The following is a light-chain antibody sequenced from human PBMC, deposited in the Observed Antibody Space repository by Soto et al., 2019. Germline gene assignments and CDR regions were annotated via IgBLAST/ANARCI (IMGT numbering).Light chain of an antibody. Sequence: IVLTQSPATLSLSPGERATLSCRASQSVSSYLAWYQQNPGQAPRLLIYDASNRATGIPARFSGSGSGTDFTLTISRLEPEDFAVYYCQQRSNWPWTFGQGTKVEIK. CDR1: QSVSSY. CDR2: DAS. V-gene: IGKV3-11*01. J-gene: IGKJ1*01. CDR3: QQRSNWPWT.